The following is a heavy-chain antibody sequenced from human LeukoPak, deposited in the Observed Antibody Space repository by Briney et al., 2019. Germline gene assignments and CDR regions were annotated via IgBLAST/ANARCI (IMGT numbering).Heavy chain of an antibody. Sequence: GGSLRLSCAASGFTFSSYAMHWVRQAPGKGLEWVAVISYDGSNKYYADSVKGRFTISRDNSKNTLYLQMNSLRAEDTAVYYCARGMREYCSGGSCYSSTTYHNDYWGQGTLVTVSS. CDR2: ISYDGSNK. D-gene: IGHD2-15*01. V-gene: IGHV3-30-3*01. J-gene: IGHJ4*02. CDR3: ARGMREYCSGGSCYSSTTYHNDY. CDR1: GFTFSSYA.